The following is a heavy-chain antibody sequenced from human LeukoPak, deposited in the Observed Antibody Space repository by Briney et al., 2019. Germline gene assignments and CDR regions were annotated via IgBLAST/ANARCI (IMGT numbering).Heavy chain of an antibody. V-gene: IGHV5-51*01. CDR3: ARIEGSTFDY. CDR2: IYPGDSDT. CDR1: GYSFTYYW. Sequence: GESLKISCKGSGYSFTYYWIGWVRQMPGKGLEWMGIIYPGDSDTRYSPYLQGQVTISADKSISTAYLQWSSLKASDTGMYYCARIEGSTFDYWGQGTLVTVSS. J-gene: IGHJ4*02.